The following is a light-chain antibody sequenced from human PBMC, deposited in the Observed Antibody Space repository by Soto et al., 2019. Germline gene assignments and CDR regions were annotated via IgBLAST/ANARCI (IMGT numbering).Light chain of an antibody. CDR1: QSLLHSNGYNY. J-gene: IGKJ5*01. V-gene: IGKV2-28*01. CDR2: LGS. Sequence: DIVMTQSPLSLPVTPGEPASISCRSSQSLLHSNGYNYLDWYLQKPGQSPQLLIYLGSNRASGVPDRFSGSGSGTDFTLKISRVEAEDFGVYYCMQALQTPMAFGQGTRLEIK. CDR3: MQALQTPMA.